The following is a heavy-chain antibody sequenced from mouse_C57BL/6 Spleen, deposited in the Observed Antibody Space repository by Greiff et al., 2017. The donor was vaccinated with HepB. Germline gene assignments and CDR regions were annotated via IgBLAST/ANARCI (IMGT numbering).Heavy chain of an antibody. J-gene: IGHJ2*01. CDR3: ARSTTVVANKGG. CDR1: GYAFRSSW. CDR2: IYPGDGDT. Sequence: QVQLQHSGPELVQPGASAKFPCKASGYAFRSSWMHWVKHRPGKGLAWIGRIYPGDGDTNYNGTFKGKATLSADKSSSTAYMQLNSLTSEDSAVSCCARSTTVVANKGGWGEGATLTVS. D-gene: IGHD1-1*01. V-gene: IGHV1-82*01.